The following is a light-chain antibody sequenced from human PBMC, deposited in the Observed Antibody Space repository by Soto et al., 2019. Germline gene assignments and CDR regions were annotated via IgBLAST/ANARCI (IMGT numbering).Light chain of an antibody. J-gene: IGLJ1*01. Sequence: QSVLAQPPSVSGAPGQRVTISCTGGRSNIGAGYDVHWYQQLPGTAPKLLIYSNNQRPSGVPDRFSGSKSGTSASLAISGLQSEDEADYYCAAWDDSLNGLYVFGTGTKLTVL. CDR3: AAWDDSLNGLYV. V-gene: IGLV1-44*01. CDR1: RSNIGAGYD. CDR2: SNN.